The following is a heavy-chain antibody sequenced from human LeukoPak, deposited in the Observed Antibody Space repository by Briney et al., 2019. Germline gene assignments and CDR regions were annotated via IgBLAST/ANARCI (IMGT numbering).Heavy chain of an antibody. Sequence: GGSLRLSCAASGFTFSLYAMTWVRQAPGKRLEWVSGISGSGDSTHYADSMKGRFTISRDSSKNTVYLQMNSLRAEDTAVYYCAKVLSGSQDYWGQGTLVTVFS. CDR1: GFTFSLYA. CDR2: ISGSGDST. D-gene: IGHD1-26*01. CDR3: AKVLSGSQDY. J-gene: IGHJ4*02. V-gene: IGHV3-23*01.